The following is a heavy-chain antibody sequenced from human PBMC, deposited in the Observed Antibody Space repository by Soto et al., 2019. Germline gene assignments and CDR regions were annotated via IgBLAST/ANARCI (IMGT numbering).Heavy chain of an antibody. CDR2: IIPIFGTA. Sequence: SVKVSCKASGGTFSSYASSWVRQAPGQGLEGMGGIIPIFGTANYAQKFQGRVTITADESTSTAYMELSSLRSEDTAVYYCARSGYHMAPFDYWGQGTLVTVSS. D-gene: IGHD3-22*01. CDR3: ARSGYHMAPFDY. V-gene: IGHV1-69*13. CDR1: GGTFSSYA. J-gene: IGHJ4*02.